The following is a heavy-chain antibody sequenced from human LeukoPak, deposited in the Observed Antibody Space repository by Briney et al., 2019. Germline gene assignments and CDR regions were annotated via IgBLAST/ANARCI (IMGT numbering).Heavy chain of an antibody. CDR2: IYYSGST. CDR3: AGPTYQVDY. J-gene: IGHJ4*02. D-gene: IGHD2/OR15-2a*01. Sequence: GSLRLSCAASGFTFSSHSMNWVRQAPGKGLEWIGSIYYSGSTYYNPSLKSRVTISVDTSKNQFSLKLSSVTAADTAVYYCAGPTYQVDYWGQGTLVTVSS. V-gene: IGHV4-39*01. CDR1: GFTFSSHSMN.